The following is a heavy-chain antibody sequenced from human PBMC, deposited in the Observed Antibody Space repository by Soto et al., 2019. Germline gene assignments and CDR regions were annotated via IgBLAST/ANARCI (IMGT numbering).Heavy chain of an antibody. J-gene: IGHJ6*02. CDR2: INPNSGGT. Sequence: ASVKVSCKASGYTFTGYYMHWVRQAPGQGLEWMGWINPNSGGTNYAQKFQGRVTMTRDTSISTAYMELSRLRSDDMAVYYCARDPQWLVLYGMDVWGQGTTVTVSS. D-gene: IGHD6-19*01. CDR1: GYTFTGYY. CDR3: ARDPQWLVLYGMDV. V-gene: IGHV1-2*02.